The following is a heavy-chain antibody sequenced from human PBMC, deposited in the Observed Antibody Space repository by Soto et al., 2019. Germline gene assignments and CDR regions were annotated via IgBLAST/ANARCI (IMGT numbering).Heavy chain of an antibody. CDR1: GFTFSNFA. D-gene: IGHD6-19*01. Sequence: EVQLLESGGDLVQPGGSLRLSCAASGFTFSNFAMSWVRQAPGRGLEWVSGISASGRDIHYADSVKDRFTVSRDNSKNTLYLQMNSLRAEDTAIYYCAKGKTSGWYYFDYWGQGALVTDSS. J-gene: IGHJ4*02. CDR3: AKGKTSGWYYFDY. CDR2: ISASGRDI. V-gene: IGHV3-23*01.